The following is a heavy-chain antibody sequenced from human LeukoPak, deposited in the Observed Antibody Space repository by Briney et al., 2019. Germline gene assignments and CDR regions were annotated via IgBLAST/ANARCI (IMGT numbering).Heavy chain of an antibody. V-gene: IGHV3-30-3*01. Sequence: GGALRLSSAASGFTLRSSAMHAGREGPGEGLESGADISDEGGGEYYTDSPRGGVTLSRDYSQNTLYLQMNSLRAEGTAVYYCAREAGTGTTDFDYWGQGTQVTVSS. CDR2: ISDEGGGE. J-gene: IGHJ4*02. CDR3: AREAGTGTTDFDY. D-gene: IGHD1-7*01. CDR1: GFTLRSSA.